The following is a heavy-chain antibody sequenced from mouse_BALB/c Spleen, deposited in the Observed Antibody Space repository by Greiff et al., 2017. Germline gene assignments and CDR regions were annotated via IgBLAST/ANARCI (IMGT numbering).Heavy chain of an antibody. V-gene: IGHV1-9*01. CDR1: GYTFSSYW. J-gene: IGHJ1*01. D-gene: IGHD1-1*01. CDR3: ARNPSYYYGSSYGYFEG. Sequence: VQLQQSGAELMKPGASVKISCKATGYTFSSYWIEWVKQRPGHGLEWIGEILPGSGSTNYNEKFKGKATFTADTSSNTAYMQLSSLTSEDSAVYYCARNPSYYYGSSYGYFEGWGAGTTVTVSS. CDR2: ILPGSGST.